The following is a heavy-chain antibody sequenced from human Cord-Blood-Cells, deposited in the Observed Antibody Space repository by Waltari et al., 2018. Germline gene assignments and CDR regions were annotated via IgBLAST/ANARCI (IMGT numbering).Heavy chain of an antibody. CDR3: ARGGGYYYDSSGYYYYYGMDV. V-gene: IGHV4-34*01. D-gene: IGHD3-22*01. CDR2: INHSGST. J-gene: IGHJ6*02. Sequence: QVQLQQWGAGLLKPSETLSLTCAVYGGSFSGYYWSCIRQPPGKGLEWIGEINHSGSTNYNPSLKSRVTISVDTSKNQFSLKLSSVTAADTAVYYCARGGGYYYDSSGYYYYYGMDVWGQGTTVTVSS. CDR1: GGSFSGYY.